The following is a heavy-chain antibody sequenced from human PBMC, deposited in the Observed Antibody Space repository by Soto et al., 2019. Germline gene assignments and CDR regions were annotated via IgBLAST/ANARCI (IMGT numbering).Heavy chain of an antibody. D-gene: IGHD1-26*01. J-gene: IGHJ2*01. CDR1: GFMLSSYW. CDR2: IREDGGER. CDR3: ARGGHWWFEF. Sequence: EVQVVESGGGLVEPGGSLRLSCAAYGFMLSSYWMSWVRQAPGKGLEWVANIREDGGERYYVDSVEGRFTISRDNTKNSLYLQMSSLRVEDTAVYYCARGGHWWFEFWGRGTLVTVSS. V-gene: IGHV3-7*05.